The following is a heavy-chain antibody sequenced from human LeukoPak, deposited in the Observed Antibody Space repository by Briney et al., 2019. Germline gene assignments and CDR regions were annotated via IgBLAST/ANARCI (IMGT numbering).Heavy chain of an antibody. CDR3: ATDVRPSRWTYFDL. J-gene: IGHJ2*01. CDR2: IYYSGST. V-gene: IGHV4-39*07. Sequence: SETLSLTCSVSGGSISSSTYYWGWIRQPPGKGLEWIGSIYYSGSTYYNPSLKSRVTISVDTSKNQFSLKLSFVTAADTAVYYCATDVRPSRWTYFDLWGRGTLVTVSS. D-gene: IGHD4-23*01. CDR1: GGSISSSTYY.